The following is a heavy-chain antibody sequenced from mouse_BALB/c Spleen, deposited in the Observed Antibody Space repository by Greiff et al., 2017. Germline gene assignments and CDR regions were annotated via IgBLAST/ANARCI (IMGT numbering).Heavy chain of an antibody. V-gene: IGHV1-7*01. CDR1: GYTFTSYW. CDR3: ARGGYYEWVWFAY. Sequence: QVQLQQSGAELAKPGASVKMSCKASGYTFTSYWMHWVKQRPGQGLEWIGYINPSTGYTEYNQKFKDKATLTADKSSSTAYMQLSSLTSEDSAVYYCARGGYYEWVWFAYWGQGTLVTVSA. D-gene: IGHD2-3*01. J-gene: IGHJ3*01. CDR2: INPSTGYT.